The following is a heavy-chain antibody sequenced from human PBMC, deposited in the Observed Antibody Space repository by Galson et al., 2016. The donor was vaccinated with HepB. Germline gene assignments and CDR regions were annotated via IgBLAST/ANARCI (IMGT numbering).Heavy chain of an antibody. V-gene: IGHV3-7*01. Sequence: SLRLSCAASEFSLSRYWMSWVRQAPGKGLEWVANINRDGSERNYLDSVKGRLTISRDNAKNSLFLKRISLRVEDTAIYYCGSGYNSGGWGQGTAVTVSS. D-gene: IGHD5-12*01. J-gene: IGHJ4*02. CDR2: INRDGSER. CDR1: EFSLSRYW. CDR3: GSGYNSGG.